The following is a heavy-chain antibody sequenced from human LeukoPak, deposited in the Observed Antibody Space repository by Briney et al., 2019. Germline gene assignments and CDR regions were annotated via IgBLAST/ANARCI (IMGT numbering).Heavy chain of an antibody. V-gene: IGHV1-69*13. CDR1: GGTFSSYA. CDR3: ARGLYDFWSGFENWFDP. Sequence: ASVKVSCKASGGTFSSYAISWVRQAPGQGLEWTGGIIPIFGTANYAQKFQGRVTITADESTRTAYMELSSLRSEDTAVYYCARGLYDFWSGFENWFDPWGQGTLVTVSS. D-gene: IGHD3-3*01. CDR2: IIPIFGTA. J-gene: IGHJ5*02.